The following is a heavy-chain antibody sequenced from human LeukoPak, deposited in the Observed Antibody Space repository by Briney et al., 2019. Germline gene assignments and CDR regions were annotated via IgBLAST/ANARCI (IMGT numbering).Heavy chain of an antibody. J-gene: IGHJ4*02. D-gene: IGHD4-17*01. V-gene: IGHV3-11*06. Sequence: GGSLRLSCAASGFTFSDYYMSWIRQAPGKGLEWVSYISSSSSYTNYADSVKGRFTISRDYAKNSLYLQMNSLRAEDTAVYYCARVTTTVIDYWGQGTLVTVSS. CDR3: ARVTTTVIDY. CDR2: ISSSSSYT. CDR1: GFTFSDYY.